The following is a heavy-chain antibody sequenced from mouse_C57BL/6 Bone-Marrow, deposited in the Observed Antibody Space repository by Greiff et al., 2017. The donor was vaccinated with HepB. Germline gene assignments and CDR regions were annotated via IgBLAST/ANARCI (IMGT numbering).Heavy chain of an antibody. CDR1: GYTFTSYW. V-gene: IGHV1-50*01. J-gene: IGHJ1*03. D-gene: IGHD1-1*01. CDR2: IDPSDSYT. Sequence: QVQLQQPGAELVKPGASVKLSCKASGYTFTSYWMQWVKQRPGQGLEWIGEIDPSDSYTNYNQKFKGKATLTVDTSSSTAYMQLSSLTSEDSAVYYCAENYYGSSHWYFDFWGTGTTVTVSA. CDR3: AENYYGSSHWYFDF.